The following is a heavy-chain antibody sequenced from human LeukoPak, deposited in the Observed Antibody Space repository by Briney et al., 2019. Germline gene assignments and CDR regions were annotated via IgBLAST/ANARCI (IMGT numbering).Heavy chain of an antibody. D-gene: IGHD3/OR15-3a*01. J-gene: IGHJ3*02. CDR2: ISSSSSYI. CDR1: GFTLSSYS. Sequence: PGGSLRLSCAASGFTLSSYSMNWVRQAPGKGLEWVSSISSSSSYIYYADSVKGRFTISRDNAKNSLYLQMNSLRAEDTAVYYCARDWTFKWPLRGAFDIWGQGTMVTVSS. CDR3: ARDWTFKWPLRGAFDI. V-gene: IGHV3-21*01.